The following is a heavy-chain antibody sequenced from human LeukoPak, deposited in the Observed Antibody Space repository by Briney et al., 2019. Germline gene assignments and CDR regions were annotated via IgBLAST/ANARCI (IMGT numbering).Heavy chain of an antibody. J-gene: IGHJ4*02. CDR2: ISAYNGYT. CDR1: GYDFTSYG. V-gene: IGHV1-18*01. Sequence: ASVTVSCQAPGYDFTSYGFTWVRRAPGQGLEWVGWISAYNGYTKYAQILQGRVTMITDSSTSTAYMELRSLISDDTAVYYCGRSSSIAVGPGYWGQGTLVTVSS. CDR3: GRSSSIAVGPGY. D-gene: IGHD6-6*01.